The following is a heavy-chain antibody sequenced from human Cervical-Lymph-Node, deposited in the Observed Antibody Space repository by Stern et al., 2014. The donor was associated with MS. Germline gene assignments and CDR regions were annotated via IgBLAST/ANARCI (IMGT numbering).Heavy chain of an antibody. CDR3: ARDMDCSGGSCRSKPFLN. D-gene: IGHD2-15*01. Sequence: QLVQSGAEARKPGSSVKVSCKASGGTFASYQISWVRQAPGQGLEWMGGLIPTFGTPNYAQRFQGRVTITADESTSTAYMEVSSLTSEDTAVYYCARDMDCSGGSCRSKPFLNWGQGTLVTVSS. V-gene: IGHV1-69*01. J-gene: IGHJ4*02. CDR2: LIPTFGTP. CDR1: GGTFASYQ.